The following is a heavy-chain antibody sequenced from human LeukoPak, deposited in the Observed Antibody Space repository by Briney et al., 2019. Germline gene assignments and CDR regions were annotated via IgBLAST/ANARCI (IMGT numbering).Heavy chain of an antibody. CDR3: ARVNYYDSSGYHKRGYFQH. Sequence: SETLSLTCTVSGGSISSFYWSWIRLPAGKGLEWIGRRFTSGSTNYNPSLKSRVTISVDTSKNQFSLKLSSVTAADTAVYYCARVNYYDSSGYHKRGYFQHWGQGTLVTVSS. CDR2: RFTSGST. J-gene: IGHJ1*01. CDR1: GGSISSFY. V-gene: IGHV4-4*07. D-gene: IGHD3-22*01.